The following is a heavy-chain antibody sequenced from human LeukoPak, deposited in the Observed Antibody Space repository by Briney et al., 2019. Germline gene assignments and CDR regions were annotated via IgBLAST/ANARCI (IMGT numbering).Heavy chain of an antibody. CDR1: GFTFSGHW. V-gene: IGHV3-7*01. D-gene: IGHD1-26*01. J-gene: IGHJ3*01. Sequence: PGGSLRLSCAAPGFTFSGHWMSWVRQAPAKGLEWVAHMNGDGSQVYYMDFVKGRFTISRDNAKNSLYLQMNGLRAEDTAVYYCVAWGNSGNSWGQGTMVIVSS. CDR2: MNGDGSQV. CDR3: VAWGNSGNS.